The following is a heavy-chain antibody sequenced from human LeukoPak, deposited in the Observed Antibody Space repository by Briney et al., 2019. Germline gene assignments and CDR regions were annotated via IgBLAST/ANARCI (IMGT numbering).Heavy chain of an antibody. CDR1: GDTFSTYA. D-gene: IGHD2-2*01. J-gene: IGHJ6*04. CDR2: IVPISDTT. V-gene: IGHV1-69*06. CDR3: ARGASVRVVPMSYYYTMDV. Sequence: SVKVSCKASGDTFSTYAFNWVRQAPGQGLEWTGGIVPISDTTNYAQTLQGRVTITADKSTNTVYMELSSLTSEDTGVYYCARGASVRVVPMSYYYTMDVWGEGTTVIVSS.